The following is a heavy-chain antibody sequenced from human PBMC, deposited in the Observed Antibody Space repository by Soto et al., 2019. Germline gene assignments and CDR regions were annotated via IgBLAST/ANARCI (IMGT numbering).Heavy chain of an antibody. CDR1: GFTFSNDW. Sequence: PGGSLRLSCAASGFTFSNDWMHWVRQAPGKGLVWVSHINSDGSSTNYADFVKGRFTISRDNAKNTVYLQMNSLRAEDTAVYYCARDRSYGLDVWGQGTTVTVSS. CDR2: INSDGSST. V-gene: IGHV3-74*01. J-gene: IGHJ6*02. CDR3: ARDRSYGLDV.